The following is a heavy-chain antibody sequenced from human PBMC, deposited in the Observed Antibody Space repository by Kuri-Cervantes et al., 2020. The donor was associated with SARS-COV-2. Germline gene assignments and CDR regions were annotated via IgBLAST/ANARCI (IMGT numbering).Heavy chain of an antibody. CDR2: LYTSGST. V-gene: IGHV4-61*02. Sequence: SCTVSGGSISSGSYYWTWIRQPAGKGLEWIGRLYTSGSTNYNPSLKSRVTISADTSKNQFSPNLSSVTAADTAVYYCARGIAVAGAKYFDYWGQGTLVTVSS. CDR1: GGSISSGSYY. J-gene: IGHJ4*02. CDR3: ARGIAVAGAKYFDY. D-gene: IGHD6-19*01.